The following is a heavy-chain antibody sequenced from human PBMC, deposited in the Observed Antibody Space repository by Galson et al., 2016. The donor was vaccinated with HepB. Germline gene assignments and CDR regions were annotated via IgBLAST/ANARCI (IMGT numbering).Heavy chain of an antibody. D-gene: IGHD4-11*01. J-gene: IGHJ3*02. CDR2: IYYSGST. CDR3: ASVTPVTTGHAFDI. V-gene: IGHV4-31*03. CDR1: GGSISSAGYY. Sequence: TLSLTCTVSGGSISSAGYYWSWIRQHPGKGLEWIGYIYYSGSTYYNPSLKSRVTISVDTSKNQFSLKLSSVTAADTAVYYCASVTPVTTGHAFDIWGQGTMVTVSS.